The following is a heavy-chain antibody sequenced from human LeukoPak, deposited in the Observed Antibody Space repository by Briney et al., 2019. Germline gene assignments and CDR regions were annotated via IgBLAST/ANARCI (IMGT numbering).Heavy chain of an antibody. J-gene: IGHJ5*02. CDR2: IHYSGNT. Sequence: SETLSLTCTVSGGSISSSDYFWGWIRQPPGKGLEWIGNIHYSGNTNYNSSLKSRVTISVDTSKNQFSLKMISVTTADTAVYFCARGGWFHDRWGQGTLVTVS. V-gene: IGHV4-39*07. CDR3: ARGGWFHDR. D-gene: IGHD6-19*01. CDR1: GGSISSSDYF.